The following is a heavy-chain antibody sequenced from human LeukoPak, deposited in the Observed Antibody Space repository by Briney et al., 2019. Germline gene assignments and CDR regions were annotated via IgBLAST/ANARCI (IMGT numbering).Heavy chain of an antibody. V-gene: IGHV1-2*02. CDR1: GYTFTGYY. CDR2: INPNSGGT. J-gene: IGHJ4*02. CDR3: ARARYSTRWQSDFDY. Sequence: ASVKVSCKASGYTFTGYYMHWVRQAPGQGLEWTGWINPNSGGTNYAQKFQGRVTMTRDTSISTAYMELRRLRSDDTAVYYCARARYSTRWQSDFDYWGQGTLVTVSS. D-gene: IGHD2-2*01.